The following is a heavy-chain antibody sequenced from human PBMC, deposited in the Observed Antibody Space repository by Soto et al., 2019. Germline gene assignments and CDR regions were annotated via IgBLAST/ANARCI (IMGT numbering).Heavy chain of an antibody. CDR1: GDSISNSY. CDR2: IYYSGTT. Sequence: SETLSLTCNVSGDSISNSYWSWIRQPPGKGLEWIAYIYYSGTTNYNSSLESRVTISMDTSKNQFSLRLTSVTAADTAVYYCAKSVVHQWLVHDAFDIWGQGTLVTVSS. D-gene: IGHD6-19*01. J-gene: IGHJ3*02. CDR3: AKSVVHQWLVHDAFDI. V-gene: IGHV4-59*03.